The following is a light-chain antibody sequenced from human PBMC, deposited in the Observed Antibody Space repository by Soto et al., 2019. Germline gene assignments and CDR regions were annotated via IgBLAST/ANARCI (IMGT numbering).Light chain of an antibody. CDR1: QGISSY. V-gene: IGKV1-9*01. CDR3: QQLNSYPRT. J-gene: IGKJ5*01. CDR2: AAS. Sequence: DIQLTQSPSSLSASVGDRVTITCRASQGISSYLAWYQQKPGKAPKLLVYAASTVQSGVPSRFSGSGSGTEFTLTISSLQPEDFATYYCQQLNSYPRTFGQGTRLDIK.